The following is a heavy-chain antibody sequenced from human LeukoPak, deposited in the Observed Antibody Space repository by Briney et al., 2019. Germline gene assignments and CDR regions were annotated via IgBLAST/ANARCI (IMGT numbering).Heavy chain of an antibody. D-gene: IGHD2/OR15-2a*01. CDR2: INPNSGGT. Sequence: GASVKVSCKASGYTFTGYYMHWVRQAPGQGLEWMGWINPNSGGTNYAQKFQGRVTMTRDSSISTAYMELSRLRSDDTAVYYCARGSFLSKKNWFDPWGQGTLVTVSS. V-gene: IGHV1-2*02. CDR3: ARGSFLSKKNWFDP. CDR1: GYTFTGYY. J-gene: IGHJ5*02.